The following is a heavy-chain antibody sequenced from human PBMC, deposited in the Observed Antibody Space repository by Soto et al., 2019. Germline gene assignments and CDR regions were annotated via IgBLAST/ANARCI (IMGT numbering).Heavy chain of an antibody. V-gene: IGHV3-33*01. J-gene: IGHJ6*02. CDR1: GFTFSSYG. CDR3: ARTRDLYPFRSTRYYGMDV. Sequence: AGGSLRLSCAASGFTFSSYGMHWVRQAPGKGLEWVAVIWYDGSNKYYADSVKGRFTISRDNSKNTLYLQMNSLRAEDTAVYYCARTRDLYPFRSTRYYGMDVWGQGTTVTVSS. CDR2: IWYDGSNK. D-gene: IGHD2-2*02.